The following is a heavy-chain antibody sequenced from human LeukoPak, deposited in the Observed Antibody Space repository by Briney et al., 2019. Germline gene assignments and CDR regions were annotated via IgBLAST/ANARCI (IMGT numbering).Heavy chain of an antibody. J-gene: IGHJ4*02. CDR3: ARGRSSLRITVFGVVIMYFDY. V-gene: IGHV4-34*01. Sequence: SETLSLTCAVYGGSFSGYYWSWIRQPPGKGREWIGEINHSGSTNYNPSLKSRVTISVDTSKNQFSLKLSSVTAADTAVYYCARGRSSLRITVFGVVIMYFDYWGQGTLVTVSS. CDR2: INHSGST. D-gene: IGHD3-3*01. CDR1: GGSFSGYY.